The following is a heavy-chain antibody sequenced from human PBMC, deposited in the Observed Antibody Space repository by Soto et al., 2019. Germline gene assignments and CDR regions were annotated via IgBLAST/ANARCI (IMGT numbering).Heavy chain of an antibody. J-gene: IGHJ4*02. CDR2: IYYSGST. CDR1: GGSISSYY. CDR3: ARSPIYGALIYYFDY. V-gene: IGHV4-59*08. Sequence: PSATLSLTCTVSGGSISSYYWSWIRQPPGKGLEWIGYIYYSGSTDYNPSLKSRVTISVDTSKDQFSLKVSSVTAADTAVYYCARSPIYGALIYYFDYWGQGTLVTVSS. D-gene: IGHD4-17*01.